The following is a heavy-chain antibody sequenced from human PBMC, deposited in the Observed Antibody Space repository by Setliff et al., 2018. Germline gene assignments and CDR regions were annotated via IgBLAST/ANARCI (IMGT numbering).Heavy chain of an antibody. CDR1: GFTFSSYE. CDR3: ARSPKLQITMVLYYFDY. Sequence: GGSLRLSCAASGFTFSSYEMNWVRQAPGKGLEWVAVIWSHGGLKSYVDSVKGRFTISRDNAKNSLYLQMNSLRAEDTAVYYCARSPKLQITMVLYYFDYWGQGTLVTVSS. V-gene: IGHV3-33*08. J-gene: IGHJ4*02. D-gene: IGHD3-10*01. CDR2: IWSHGGLK.